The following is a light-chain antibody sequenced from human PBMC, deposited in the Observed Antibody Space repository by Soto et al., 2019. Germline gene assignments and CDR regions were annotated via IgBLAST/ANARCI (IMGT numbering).Light chain of an antibody. CDR2: DTS. J-gene: IGKJ5*01. V-gene: IGKV1-33*01. Sequence: DIPMTQSPSSLSASVGDRVTISCQASHDISTNLSWYQQKPGKAPELLIYDTSIFAAEVPSRFSGSGSRTYFTFTISGLRPEDTATKYCQQYDNGPLTFGQGKRL. CDR3: QQYDNGPLT. CDR1: HDISTN.